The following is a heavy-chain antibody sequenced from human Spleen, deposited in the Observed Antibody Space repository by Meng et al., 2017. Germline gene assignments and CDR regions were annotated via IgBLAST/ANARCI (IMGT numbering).Heavy chain of an antibody. Sequence: QGQLWDAGAEGKKPGASGKVPCKASGYTFTDYYIHWVRQAPGQGLEWMGRINADSGGTNYAQKFQGRVTMTRDTSISTANMELSRLTSDDTALYYRATSPGRYVLVDYWGQGTLVTVSS. V-gene: IGHV1-2*06. CDR1: GYTFTDYY. CDR2: INADSGGT. CDR3: ATSPGRYVLVDY. J-gene: IGHJ4*02. D-gene: IGHD2-15*01.